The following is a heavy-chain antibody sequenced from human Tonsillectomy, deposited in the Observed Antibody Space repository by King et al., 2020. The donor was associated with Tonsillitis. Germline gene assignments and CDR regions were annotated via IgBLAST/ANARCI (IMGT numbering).Heavy chain of an antibody. D-gene: IGHD2-15*01. CDR3: ARGRYCSGGSCYSHFDY. Sequence: QLVQSGTEVKKPGASVKVSCKASGYSFTGYYIHWVRQAPVQGLEWMGWINPYSGDTNDAQNFQGGVTMTRDTSISTAYMELTRLTSDDTAVYYCARGRYCSGGSCYSHFDYWGQGTQVTVSS. CDR2: INPYSGDT. CDR1: GYSFTGYY. V-gene: IGHV1-2*02. J-gene: IGHJ4*02.